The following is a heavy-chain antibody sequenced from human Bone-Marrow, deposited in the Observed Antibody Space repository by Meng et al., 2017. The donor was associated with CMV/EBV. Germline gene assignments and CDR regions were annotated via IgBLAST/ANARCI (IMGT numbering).Heavy chain of an antibody. D-gene: IGHD7-27*01. CDR2: INEAGSVK. Sequence: GESLKISCAASGFTFSSYAMSWVRQAPGKGLEWVGNINEAGSVKHYVDSVRGRFTMSRDNTKNSVYLQMNGLRADDTAVYFCAREYWGPDYWGKGTLVTVSS. CDR3: AREYWGPDY. CDR1: GFTFSSYA. V-gene: IGHV3-7*01. J-gene: IGHJ4*02.